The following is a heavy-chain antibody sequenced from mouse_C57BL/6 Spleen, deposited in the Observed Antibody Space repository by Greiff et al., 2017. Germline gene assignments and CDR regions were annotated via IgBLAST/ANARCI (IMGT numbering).Heavy chain of an antibody. CDR2: ISSGSSTI. V-gene: IGHV5-17*01. CDR3: ARDGYSAGFAY. D-gene: IGHD2-3*01. J-gene: IGHJ3*01. Sequence: EVQVVESGGGLVKPGGSLKLSCAASGFTFSDYGMHWVRQAPEKGLEWVAYISSGSSTIYYADTVKGRFTISRDNAKNTLFLQMTSLRSEDTAMYYCARDGYSAGFAYWGQGTLVTVSA. CDR1: GFTFSDYG.